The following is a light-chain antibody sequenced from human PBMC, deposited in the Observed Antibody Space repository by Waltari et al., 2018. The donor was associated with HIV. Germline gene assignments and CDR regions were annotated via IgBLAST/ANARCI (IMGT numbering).Light chain of an antibody. CDR1: NIQRKR. CDR2: YVT. Sequence: SSRLTQPPSVSVAPGATDTITCGALNIQRKRVHWYQQKAGKAPLAVLSYVTDRPAWIPERFSGFNSGPSATLIISRVGAGDEADYYCQVWDSASDHVLFGGGTRLTVL. CDR3: QVWDSASDHVL. V-gene: IGLV3-21*04. J-gene: IGLJ2*01.